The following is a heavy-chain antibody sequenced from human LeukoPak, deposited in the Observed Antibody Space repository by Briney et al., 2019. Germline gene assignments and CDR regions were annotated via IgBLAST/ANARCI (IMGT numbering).Heavy chain of an antibody. CDR2: LYSGGST. CDR1: GFXVSSNY. CDR3: ARAPRMVYFDY. V-gene: IGHV3-53*01. J-gene: IGHJ4*02. Sequence: GGSLRLSCAASGFXVSSNYMTWVRQAPGKGLEWVSVLYSGGSTYYADSVKGRFTISRDNSKNTLYLQMNSLRAEDTAVYYCARAPRMVYFDYWGQGTLVTVSS. D-gene: IGHD2-15*01.